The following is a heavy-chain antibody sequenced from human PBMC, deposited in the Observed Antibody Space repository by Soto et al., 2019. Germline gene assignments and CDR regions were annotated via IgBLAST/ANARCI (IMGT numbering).Heavy chain of an antibody. CDR3: ARADLGTVVTPYWYFDL. D-gene: IGHD2-21*02. Sequence: VASVKVSCKASGYTFTSYGISWVRQAPGQGLEWMGWISAYNGNTNYAQKLQGRVTMTTDTSTSTAYMELRSLRSDDTAVYYCARADLGTVVTPYWYFDLWGRGTLVTVSS. CDR2: ISAYNGNT. V-gene: IGHV1-18*04. J-gene: IGHJ2*01. CDR1: GYTFTSYG.